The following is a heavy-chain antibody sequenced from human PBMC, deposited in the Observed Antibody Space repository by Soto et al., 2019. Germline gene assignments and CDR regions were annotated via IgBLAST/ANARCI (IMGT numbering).Heavy chain of an antibody. Sequence: SETLSLTCTVSGGSISSGDYYWSWIRQPPGKGLEWIGYIYYSGSTYYNTSLKSRVTISVDTSKNQFSLKLSSVTAADTAVYYCARVGESYDSSASPYFPNWFDPWGQGTLVTVSS. V-gene: IGHV4-30-4*01. J-gene: IGHJ5*02. CDR1: GGSISSGDYY. CDR3: ARVGESYDSSASPYFPNWFDP. CDR2: IYYSGST. D-gene: IGHD3-22*01.